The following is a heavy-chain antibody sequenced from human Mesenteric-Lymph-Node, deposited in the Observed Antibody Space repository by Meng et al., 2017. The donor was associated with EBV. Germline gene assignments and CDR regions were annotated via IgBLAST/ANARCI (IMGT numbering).Heavy chain of an antibody. CDR2: INAYNGDT. CDR1: GYTFTTYG. D-gene: IGHD3-9*01. Sequence: QVQLVQSGAEVKKPGASVKVSCQASGYTFTTYGIAWVRQAPGQGLEWMGWINAYNGDTNYAQNFQGRLTLTTDTSTATAYMELRSLRSDDTAVYYCVRSRRLFDWLPVQPSWGQGTLVTVSS. J-gene: IGHJ5*02. CDR3: VRSRRLFDWLPVQPS. V-gene: IGHV1-18*01.